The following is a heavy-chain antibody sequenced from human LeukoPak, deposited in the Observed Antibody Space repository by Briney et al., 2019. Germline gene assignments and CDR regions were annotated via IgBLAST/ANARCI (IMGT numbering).Heavy chain of an antibody. J-gene: IGHJ6*02. V-gene: IGHV3-21*01. CDR2: ISSSSSYI. D-gene: IGHD6-19*01. CDR3: ASENSSGWTYYYYYYGMDV. Sequence: GGSLRLSCAASGFTFSSYSTNWVRQAPGKGLEWVSSISSSSSYIYYADSVKGRFTISRDNAKNSLYLQMNSLRAEDTAVYYCASENSSGWTYYYYYYGMDVWGQGTTVTVSS. CDR1: GFTFSSYS.